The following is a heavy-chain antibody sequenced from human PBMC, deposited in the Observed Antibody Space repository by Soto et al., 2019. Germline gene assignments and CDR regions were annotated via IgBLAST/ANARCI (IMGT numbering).Heavy chain of an antibody. CDR1: GFTFSSYA. CDR3: AKGGGITMVRGSYYYYYYMDV. CDR2: ISGSGGST. V-gene: IGHV3-23*01. D-gene: IGHD3-10*01. J-gene: IGHJ6*03. Sequence: GGSLRLSCAASGFTFSSYAMSWVRQAPGKGLEWVSAISGSGGSTYYADSVKGRFTISRDNSKNTLYLQMNSLRAEDTAVYYCAKGGGITMVRGSYYYYYYMDVWGKGTTVTVSS.